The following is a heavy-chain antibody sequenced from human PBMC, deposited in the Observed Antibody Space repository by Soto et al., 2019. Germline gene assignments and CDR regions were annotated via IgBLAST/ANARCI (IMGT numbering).Heavy chain of an antibody. J-gene: IGHJ6*02. CDR2: IIPIFGTA. CDR3: ASSRLGWTGYYYGMDV. V-gene: IGHV1-69*05. D-gene: IGHD2-15*01. Sequence: QVQLVQSGAEVKKPGSSVKVSCKASGGTFSSSSISWVRQAPGQGLEWMGGIIPIFGTADYAQKFQGRVTITSDESTSTAYMELSSLRSEDTAVYYCASSRLGWTGYYYGMDVCGQGTTFTVSS. CDR1: GGTFSSSS.